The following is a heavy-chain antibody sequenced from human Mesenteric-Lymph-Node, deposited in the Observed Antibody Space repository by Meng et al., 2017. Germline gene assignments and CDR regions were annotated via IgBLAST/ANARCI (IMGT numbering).Heavy chain of an antibody. Sequence: QVQLQESGPGLVKPSGTLSLTCAVSGGSVSSGGYYWTWIRQHPGKGLEWFGHIYYSGSTFYNPSLKRRVIISIDTSKNQFSLNLRSVTAADTAVYYCARVSSGWDYFDYWGQGTLVTVSS. CDR3: ARVSSGWDYFDY. CDR2: IYYSGST. D-gene: IGHD6-19*01. V-gene: IGHV4-31*11. J-gene: IGHJ4*02. CDR1: GGSVSSGGYY.